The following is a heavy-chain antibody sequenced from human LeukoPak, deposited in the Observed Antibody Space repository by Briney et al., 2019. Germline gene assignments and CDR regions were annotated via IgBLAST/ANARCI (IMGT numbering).Heavy chain of an antibody. CDR1: GYSFTSGHY. Sequence: SETLSLTCSVSGYSFTSGHYWGWIRQPPGKGLEWIANIYHTGSAHYNPSLKSRVTISVDTSTNQFSLKLSSVTAADTAVYYCARHKTYYYDSSGYPTYFDYWGQGTTVSVSS. D-gene: IGHD3-22*01. V-gene: IGHV4-38-2*01. CDR3: ARHKTYYYDSSGYPTYFDY. CDR2: IYHTGSA. J-gene: IGHJ4*02.